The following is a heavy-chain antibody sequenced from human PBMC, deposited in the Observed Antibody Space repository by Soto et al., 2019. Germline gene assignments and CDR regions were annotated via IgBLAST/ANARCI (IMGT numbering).Heavy chain of an antibody. D-gene: IGHD5-12*01. CDR1: GGTFSSYA. CDR3: ALNGGGYDSGGMDV. Sequence: GASVKVSCKASGGTFSSYAISWVRQAPGQGLEWMGGIIPIFGTANYAQKFQGRVTITADESTSTAYMELSSLRSEDTAVYYCALNGGGYDSGGMDVWGKGTTVTVSS. CDR2: IIPIFGTA. J-gene: IGHJ6*04. V-gene: IGHV1-69*13.